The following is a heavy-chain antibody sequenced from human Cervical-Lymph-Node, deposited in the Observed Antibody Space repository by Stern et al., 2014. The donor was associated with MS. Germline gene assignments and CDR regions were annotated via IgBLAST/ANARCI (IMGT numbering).Heavy chain of an antibody. CDR2: IAYDGSNK. J-gene: IGHJ4*02. V-gene: IGHV3-30-3*01. Sequence: MQLVESGGGVVQPGRSLRLSCAASGFSFPGHTMHWVRQAPGKGLEWVTSIAYDGSNKQYAGSVKGRFTISRDTSKNTLYLQMNSLRVEDTALYYCAREDYRNYSPHIDYWGQGTLVTVSS. CDR3: AREDYRNYSPHIDY. CDR1: GFSFPGHT. D-gene: IGHD4-11*01.